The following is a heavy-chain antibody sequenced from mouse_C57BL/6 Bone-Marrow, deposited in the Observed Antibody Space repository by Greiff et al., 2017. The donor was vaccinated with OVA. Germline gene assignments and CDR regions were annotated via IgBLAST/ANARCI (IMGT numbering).Heavy chain of an antibody. CDR3: ARAYYYGSSYYYAMDY. Sequence: EVQLQESGPGLAKPSQTLSLTCSVTGYSITSDYWNWIRKFPGNKLEYMGYISSSGSTYYNPYLKSRISITRDTSKNQYYLQWNSVTTEDTATYYCARAYYYGSSYYYAMDYWGQGTSVTVSS. V-gene: IGHV3-8*01. D-gene: IGHD1-1*01. CDR2: ISSSGST. CDR1: GYSITSDY. J-gene: IGHJ4*01.